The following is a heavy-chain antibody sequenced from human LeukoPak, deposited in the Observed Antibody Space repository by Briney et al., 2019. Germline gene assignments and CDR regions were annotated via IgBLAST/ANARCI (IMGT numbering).Heavy chain of an antibody. J-gene: IGHJ4*02. CDR1: GFTFSSYA. V-gene: IGHV3-20*04. Sequence: GGSLRLSCAASGFTFSSYAMSWVRQAPGKGLEWVSGINWNGGSTGYADSVKGRFTISRDNAKNSLYLQMNSLRAEDTAVYYCARDLNDFWSGYYTGGDYWGQGTLVTVSS. CDR2: INWNGGST. D-gene: IGHD3-3*01. CDR3: ARDLNDFWSGYYTGGDY.